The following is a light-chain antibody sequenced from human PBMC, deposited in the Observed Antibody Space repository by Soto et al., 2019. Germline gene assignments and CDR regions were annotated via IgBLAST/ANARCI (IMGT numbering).Light chain of an antibody. CDR2: GAS. Sequence: EIVLTQSPGTLSLAPGDRATLSWSAIQSVDSIYLVWYQQKPGQAPRLLIFGASRRATGIPDRFSGSGSGTDFTLTISSLQSEDFAVYYCQQYNNWPRATFGGGTKVDI. CDR1: QSVDSIY. CDR3: QQYNNWPRAT. J-gene: IGKJ4*01. V-gene: IGKV3-20*01.